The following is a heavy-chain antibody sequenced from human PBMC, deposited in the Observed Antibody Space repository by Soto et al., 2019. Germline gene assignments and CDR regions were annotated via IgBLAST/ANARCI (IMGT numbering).Heavy chain of an antibody. Sequence: SETLSLTCTVSGGSISSYYWIWIRQPPGKGLEWIGYIYYSGSTNYNPSLKSRVTISVDTSKNQFSLKLSSVTAADTAVYYCASSDRRTYYYGMDVWGQGTTVTVSS. J-gene: IGHJ6*02. CDR3: ASSDRRTYYYGMDV. V-gene: IGHV4-59*01. CDR1: GGSISSYY. CDR2: IYYSGST.